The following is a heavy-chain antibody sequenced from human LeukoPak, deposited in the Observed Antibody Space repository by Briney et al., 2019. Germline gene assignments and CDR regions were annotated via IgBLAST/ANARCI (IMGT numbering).Heavy chain of an antibody. CDR3: ARGTGWPQFDY. D-gene: IGHD6-19*01. Sequence: SQTLSLTCAISGDSVTRDSIAWNWIRQSPSRGLEWLGRTYYKSAWYNDYAVSVKGRIIINPDTSKNQFSLQLNSVTPEDTAVYYCARGTGWPQFDYWGQGTLVTVSS. CDR1: GDSVTRDSIA. CDR2: TYYKSAWYN. V-gene: IGHV6-1*01. J-gene: IGHJ4*02.